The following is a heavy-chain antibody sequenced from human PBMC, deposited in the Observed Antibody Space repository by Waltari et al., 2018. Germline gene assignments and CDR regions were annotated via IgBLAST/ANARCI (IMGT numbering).Heavy chain of an antibody. CDR1: GDSISSNSVA. Sequence: QVQLQQSGPGLVKPSQTLSLTCAISGDSISSNSVAWNWIRQSPSRGLEWLGRTYYRSKGFNDYAVSVKSRITINPDTSKNQFSLQLSSLTPEDTAVYYCTRGIHSSFDIWGQGTMVTVSS. V-gene: IGHV6-1*01. J-gene: IGHJ3*02. CDR3: TRGIHSSFDI. CDR2: TYYRSKGFN. D-gene: IGHD2-21*01.